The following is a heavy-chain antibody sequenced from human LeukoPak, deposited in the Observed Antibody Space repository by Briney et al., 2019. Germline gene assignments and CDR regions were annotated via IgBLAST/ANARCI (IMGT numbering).Heavy chain of an antibody. Sequence: SETLSLTCTVSGGSISSYYWSWIRQPPGKGLEWIAYINYSGSTIYNPSLKSRVTISLDTSKNQFSLKLSSMTDADTAVYYCARRGAARRYDGMDVWGQRTTLTVSS. D-gene: IGHD6-6*01. V-gene: IGHV4-59*08. J-gene: IGHJ6*02. CDR2: INYSGST. CDR1: GGSISSYY. CDR3: ARRGAARRYDGMDV.